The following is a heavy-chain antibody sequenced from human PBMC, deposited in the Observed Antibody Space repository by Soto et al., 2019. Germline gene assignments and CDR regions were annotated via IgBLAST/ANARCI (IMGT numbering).Heavy chain of an antibody. J-gene: IGHJ3*02. D-gene: IGHD3-10*01. CDR3: ARAPVLLWFGELLNAFDI. Sequence: GGSLRLSCAASGFTFSSYSMNWVRQAPGKGLEWVSSISSSSSYIYYADSVKGRFTISRGNAKNSLYLQMNSLRAEDTAVYYCARAPVLLWFGELLNAFDIWGQGTMVTVSS. CDR1: GFTFSSYS. V-gene: IGHV3-21*01. CDR2: ISSSSSYI.